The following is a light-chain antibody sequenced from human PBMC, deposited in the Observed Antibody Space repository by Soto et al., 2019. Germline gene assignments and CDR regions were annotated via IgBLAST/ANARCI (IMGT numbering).Light chain of an antibody. CDR1: QSVSSSY. Sequence: EIVLTQSPGTLPLSPGERATLSCRASQSVSSSYLAWYQQKPGQAPRLLIYGASSRATGIPDRFSGGGSGTDFTLTISRLEPEDFAVYYCQQYGSSPRTFGQGTKVDIK. CDR2: GAS. J-gene: IGKJ1*01. CDR3: QQYGSSPRT. V-gene: IGKV3-20*01.